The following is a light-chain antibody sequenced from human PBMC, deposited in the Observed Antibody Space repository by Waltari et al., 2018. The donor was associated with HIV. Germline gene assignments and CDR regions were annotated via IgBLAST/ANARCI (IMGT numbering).Light chain of an antibody. Sequence: QSALTQPPPASGSPGQSVTLPCSGSNSDIGSYGYVPWFQRHPGKAPKLVISEVTKRPSGVSDRFSGSKSANTAFLTVSGLQAEDEADYYCSSFADRDGFYVLFGGGTRLTVL. J-gene: IGLJ2*01. CDR2: EVT. CDR1: NSDIGSYGY. V-gene: IGLV2-8*01. CDR3: SSFADRDGFYVL.